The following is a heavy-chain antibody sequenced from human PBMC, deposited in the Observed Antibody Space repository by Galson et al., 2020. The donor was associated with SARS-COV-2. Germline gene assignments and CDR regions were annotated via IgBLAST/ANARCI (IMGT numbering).Heavy chain of an antibody. V-gene: IGHV4-59*01. Sequence: ASETLSLNCTVSGYSIRSYHWSWIRQPPGKALEWIGYIYDSGSGTYNPSLKSRVTISVDTPKNQFSLKVTSVTAADTAIYYCARTTTYLATGHGMDVWGQGTTVTVSS. CDR1: GYSIRSYH. CDR3: ARTTTYLATGHGMDV. CDR2: IYDSGSG. D-gene: IGHD1-26*01. J-gene: IGHJ6*02.